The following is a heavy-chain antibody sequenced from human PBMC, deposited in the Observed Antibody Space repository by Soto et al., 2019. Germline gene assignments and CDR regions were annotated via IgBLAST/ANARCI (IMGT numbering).Heavy chain of an antibody. CDR1: GYTFTSYG. D-gene: IGHD6-13*01. CDR3: ARNPYSSSWYEFDY. Sequence: GASVKVSCKASGYTFTSYGISWVRQAPGQGLEWMGWISAYNGNTNYAQKLQGRVTMTTDTSTSTAYMELRSLRSDDTAVYYCARNPYSSSWYEFDYWGQGTLVTVSS. V-gene: IGHV1-18*01. CDR2: ISAYNGNT. J-gene: IGHJ4*02.